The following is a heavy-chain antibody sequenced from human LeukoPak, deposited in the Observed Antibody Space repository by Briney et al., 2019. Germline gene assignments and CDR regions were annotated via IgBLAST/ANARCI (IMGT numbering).Heavy chain of an antibody. CDR1: GFTFSNYW. CDR3: AKESPRFDY. Sequence: GGSLRLSCAASGFTFSNYWMNWLRQAPGKGLEWVANINPDGSGKYYADSVKGRFTISRDNAKNSLYVQMNSLRADDTAVYYCAKESPRFDYWGQGTLVTVSS. V-gene: IGHV3-7*03. CDR2: INPDGSGK. J-gene: IGHJ4*02.